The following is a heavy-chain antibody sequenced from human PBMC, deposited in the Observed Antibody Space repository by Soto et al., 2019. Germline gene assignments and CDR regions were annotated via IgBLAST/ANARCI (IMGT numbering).Heavy chain of an antibody. CDR3: ARETRHSGYDYFAFDI. CDR2: INHSGST. D-gene: IGHD5-12*01. J-gene: IGHJ3*02. Sequence: QVQLQQWGAGLLKPSETLSLTCAVYGGSFSGYYWSWIRQPPGKGLEWIGEINHSGSTNYNPSLKSRVTISVDTSKNQFSLKLSSVTAADTAVYYCARETRHSGYDYFAFDIWGQGTMVTVSS. V-gene: IGHV4-34*01. CDR1: GGSFSGYY.